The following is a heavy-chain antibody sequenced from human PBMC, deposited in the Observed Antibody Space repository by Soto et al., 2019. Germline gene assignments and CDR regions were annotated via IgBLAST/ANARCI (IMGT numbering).Heavy chain of an antibody. J-gene: IGHJ4*02. D-gene: IGHD3-22*01. CDR2: ISYDGSNK. V-gene: IGHV3-30-3*01. CDR1: GFTFSSYA. Sequence: PGGSLRLSCAASGFTFSSYAMHWVRQAPGKGLEWVAVISYDGSNKYYADSVKGRFTISRDNSKKTLYLQMNSLRAEDTAVYYCARGLRLGSGYFDYCDYWGQGTRVTVSS. CDR3: ARGLRLGSGYFDYCDY.